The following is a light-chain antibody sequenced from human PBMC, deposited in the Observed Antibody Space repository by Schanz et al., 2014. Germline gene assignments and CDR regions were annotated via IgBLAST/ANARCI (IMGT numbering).Light chain of an antibody. Sequence: IHMTQSPSTLSASVGDRVTITCRASQTISSYLNCYQQKPGKAPKLLIYAASSLQSGVPSRFSGSGSGTDFTLSISSLQLEDFATYYCQQSNRVPFTFGPGTKVNIK. CDR3: QQSNRVPFT. CDR1: QTISSY. CDR2: AAS. V-gene: IGKV1-39*01. J-gene: IGKJ3*01.